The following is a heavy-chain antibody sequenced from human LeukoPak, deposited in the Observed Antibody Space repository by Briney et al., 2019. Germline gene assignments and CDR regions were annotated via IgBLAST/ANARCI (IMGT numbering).Heavy chain of an antibody. Sequence: SETLSLTCSVSGGFITTSIHYWAWIRQPPGKGLGWVASIYYNGITYYNASLESRVTMSVDTSRNQFSLSLRSVSAADTSVYYCARQPTVKRGAVASSFDYWGQGTLVTVSS. V-gene: IGHV4-39*01. CDR3: ARQPTVKRGAVASSFDY. CDR2: IYYNGIT. CDR1: GGFITTSIHY. D-gene: IGHD6-19*01. J-gene: IGHJ4*02.